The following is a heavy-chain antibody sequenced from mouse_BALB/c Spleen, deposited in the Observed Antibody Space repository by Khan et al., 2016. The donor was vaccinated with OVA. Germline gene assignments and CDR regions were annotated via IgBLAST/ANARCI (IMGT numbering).Heavy chain of an antibody. CDR2: IYPGSGNT. J-gene: IGHJ2*01. CDR3: ARRDTTAFDF. D-gene: IGHD1-2*01. V-gene: IGHV1-77*01. CDR1: GYTFTDHY. Sequence: QVQLQQSGADLARPGASVKLSCKASGYTFTDHYITWVKQKTGQGLEWIGEIYPGSGNTYYNENFKGKASLTADKSSNTAYMQLSSLTSEDSAVYVCARRDTTAFDFWGQGTTLTVSS.